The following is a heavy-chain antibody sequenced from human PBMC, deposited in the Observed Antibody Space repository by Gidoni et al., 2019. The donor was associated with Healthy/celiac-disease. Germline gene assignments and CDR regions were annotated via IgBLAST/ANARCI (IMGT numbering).Heavy chain of an antibody. CDR2: IRAYNGNT. D-gene: IGHD6-19*01. Sequence: QVQLVQSGAAVKTPGASVKVSCKASGYTFTSYGISWVRQAPGQGLEWMGWIRAYNGNTNYAQKLQGRVTMTTETSTSTAYMGLRSLRSDDTAVYYCARSGVSTYSSGWYFDYGGQGTLVTVSS. CDR3: ARSGVSTYSSGWYFDY. CDR1: GYTFTSYG. V-gene: IGHV1-18*01. J-gene: IGHJ4*02.